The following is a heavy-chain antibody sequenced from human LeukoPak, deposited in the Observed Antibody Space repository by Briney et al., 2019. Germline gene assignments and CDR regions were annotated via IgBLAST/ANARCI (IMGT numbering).Heavy chain of an antibody. V-gene: IGHV4-30-4*01. CDR2: IYYSGSV. CDR1: GGSISSGNYY. Sequence: PSETLALTCTVSGGSISSGNYYWSWIRQSPGKGLEWIGYIYYSGSVFYNPSLESRIIISLDTSENQFSLKVTSLTAADSAVYYCGRKTRARSNLFDPWGQGNPVTVSP. J-gene: IGHJ5*02. CDR3: GRKTRARSNLFDP. D-gene: IGHD2-2*01.